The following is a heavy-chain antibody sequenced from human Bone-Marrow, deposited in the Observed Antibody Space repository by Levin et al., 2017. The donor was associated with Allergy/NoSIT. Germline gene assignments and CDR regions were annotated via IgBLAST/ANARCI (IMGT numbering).Heavy chain of an antibody. Sequence: ASVKVSCKTSEYTFTDYFLHWVRQAPGQGLEWMGWINPKSAATNYAQKFQGRVSMTRDTSISTAYMELSRLRFDDTAVYYCARRTYVSYFGESQTYVFDIWGQGTMISVSS. CDR1: EYTFTDYF. CDR3: ARRTYVSYFGESQTYVFDI. D-gene: IGHD3-10*01. CDR2: INPKSAAT. V-gene: IGHV1-2*02. J-gene: IGHJ3*02.